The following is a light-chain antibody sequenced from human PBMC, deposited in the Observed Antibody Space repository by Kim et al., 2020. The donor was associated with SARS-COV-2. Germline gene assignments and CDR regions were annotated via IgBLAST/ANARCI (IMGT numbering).Light chain of an antibody. CDR1: QSIRSSH. Sequence: EIVLTQSPGTLSLSPGERATLSCRASQSIRSSHLAWYQQKPGQAPRLLINGASSRATGIPVRFSGSGSGTDFTLTISRLEPEDCAVYYCQQYDSSPALTFGGGTKVDIK. V-gene: IGKV3-20*01. CDR2: GAS. CDR3: QQYDSSPALT. J-gene: IGKJ4*01.